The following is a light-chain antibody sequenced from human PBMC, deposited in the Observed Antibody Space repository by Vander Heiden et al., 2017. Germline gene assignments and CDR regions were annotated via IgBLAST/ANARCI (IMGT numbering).Light chain of an antibody. CDR1: QTILDSTNNWNY. J-gene: IGKJ1*01. Sequence: DIEMTQSPDWLAVALGESVTINCKSSQTILDSTNNWNYLAWYQQKPGQPPKLLIYWTTARGSGVPDRFSGSGSGTDYTLTNSNLQAEDVAVDYCKQQYATPRAFGQGTTVEIK. CDR2: WTT. CDR3: KQQYATPRA. V-gene: IGKV4-1*01.